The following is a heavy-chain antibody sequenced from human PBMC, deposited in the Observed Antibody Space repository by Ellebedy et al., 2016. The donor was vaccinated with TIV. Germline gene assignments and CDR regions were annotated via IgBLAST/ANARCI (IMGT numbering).Heavy chain of an antibody. Sequence: PGGSLRLSCTASGFTVSSNYMCWVRQAPGKGPEWVSVIYSGGTTNYADSVKGRFTVSRDSSKNTLYLQMNSPRAEDTAVYYCARRSDHSLQGDYWGQGTLVTVSS. CDR2: IYSGGTT. J-gene: IGHJ4*02. CDR3: ARRSDHSLQGDY. D-gene: IGHD1-14*01. V-gene: IGHV3-66*04. CDR1: GFTVSSNY.